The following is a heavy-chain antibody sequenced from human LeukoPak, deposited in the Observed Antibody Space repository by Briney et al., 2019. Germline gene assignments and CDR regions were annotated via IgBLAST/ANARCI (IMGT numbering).Heavy chain of an antibody. V-gene: IGHV3-33*01. CDR1: GFTFSSFA. Sequence: GGSLRLSCAASGFTFSSFAMHWVRQAPGKGLEWVADIWYNGSNKYYAESVKGRFTISRDNSRNTLYLQMNSLRAEDTAVYYCSRGGYGDYNNWFDPWGQGTLVIVSS. CDR2: IWYNGSNK. CDR3: SRGGYGDYNNWFDP. D-gene: IGHD4-17*01. J-gene: IGHJ5*02.